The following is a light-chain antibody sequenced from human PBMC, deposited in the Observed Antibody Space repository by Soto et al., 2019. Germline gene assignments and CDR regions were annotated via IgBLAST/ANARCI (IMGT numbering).Light chain of an antibody. CDR1: ENIRPR. V-gene: IGKV1D-12*01. Sequence: DIQMTQSPSSVTASAGDTVTITCRASENIRPRLAWYQQKPGKAPLLLLYAAVQLCDGVPSRISGSGSGTDFFLTINNLQPEDFATYYCQQSKRFPLTFGGGTKVE. CDR3: QQSKRFPLT. J-gene: IGKJ4*02. CDR2: AAV.